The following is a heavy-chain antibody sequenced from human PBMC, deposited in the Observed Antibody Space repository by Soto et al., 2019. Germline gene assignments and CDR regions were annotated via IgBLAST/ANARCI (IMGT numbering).Heavy chain of an antibody. D-gene: IGHD1-26*01. CDR1: GYRNSRYH. CDR2: FNPASTGT. CDR3: ARETGDGGSYTFCMDV. V-gene: IGHV1-46*01. J-gene: IGHJ6*02. Sequence: ASVKVYCKAAGYRNSRYHRHCLRKDKGKGLEWVGFFNPASTGTTYAQKFQGRVTMTKDTSANTAYMELSSLGSEDTVTYYCARETGDGGSYTFCMDVWCQGTTVTSP.